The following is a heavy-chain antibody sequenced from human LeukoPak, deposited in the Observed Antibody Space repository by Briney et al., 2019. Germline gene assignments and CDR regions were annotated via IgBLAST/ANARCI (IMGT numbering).Heavy chain of an antibody. CDR1: GGSISSYY. CDR2: IYTSGST. CDR3: ARDRPGYSRGRYYFDY. V-gene: IGHV4-4*07. J-gene: IGHJ4*02. D-gene: IGHD6-19*01. Sequence: SETLSLTCTVSGGSISSYYWSWTRQPAGKGLEWIGRIYTSGSTNYNPSLKSRVTMSVDTSKNQFSLKLSSVTAADTAVYYCARDRPGYSRGRYYFDYWGQGTLVTVSS.